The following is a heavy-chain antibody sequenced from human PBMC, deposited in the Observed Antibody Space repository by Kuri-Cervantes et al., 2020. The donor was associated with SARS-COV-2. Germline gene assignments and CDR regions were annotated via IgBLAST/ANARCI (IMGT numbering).Heavy chain of an antibody. D-gene: IGHD1-26*01. CDR3: ARVLVGAKIGYYYMDV. Sequence: GESLKISCAASGFTFSDYYMSWIRQAPGKGLEWVSYISSSGSTIYYADSVKGRFTISRDNSKNTLYLQMNSLRAEDTAVYYCARVLVGAKIGYYYMDVWGKGTTVTVSS. J-gene: IGHJ6*03. CDR1: GFTFSDYY. V-gene: IGHV3-11*04. CDR2: ISSSGSTI.